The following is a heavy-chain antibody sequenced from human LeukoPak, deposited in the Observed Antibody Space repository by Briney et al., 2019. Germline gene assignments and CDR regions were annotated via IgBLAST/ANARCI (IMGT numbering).Heavy chain of an antibody. CDR3: ARAAQPGFDP. CDR2: ISSDSGTI. V-gene: IGHV3-48*01. J-gene: IGHJ5*02. Sequence: QTGGSLRLSCAASGFTFSSHSMNWVRQAPGKGLEWVSYISSDSGTIYYADSVKGRFTISRDNAKKSLYLQMNSLGAEDTAVYYCARAAQPGFDPWGQGTLVTVSS. CDR1: GFTFSSHS. D-gene: IGHD1-14*01.